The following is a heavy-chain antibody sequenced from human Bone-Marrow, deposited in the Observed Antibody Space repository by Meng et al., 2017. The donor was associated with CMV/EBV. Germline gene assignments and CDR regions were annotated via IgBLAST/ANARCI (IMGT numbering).Heavy chain of an antibody. CDR1: GFTLSDFP. CDR3: ARDPIKGAPDHLDY. Sequence: SLKISCEVSGFTLSDFPMHWIRQAPGKGLEWVAVISWDGRVTKYADSVKGRFTISRDDYKNTVFLQTNRLRLDDTALYYCARDPIKGAPDHLDYWGQGTLVTVSS. J-gene: IGHJ4*02. V-gene: IGHV3-30*04. D-gene: IGHD3-16*01. CDR2: ISWDGRVT.